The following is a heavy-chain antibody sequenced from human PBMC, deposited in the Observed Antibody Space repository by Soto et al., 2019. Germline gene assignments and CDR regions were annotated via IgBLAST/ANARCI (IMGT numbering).Heavy chain of an antibody. D-gene: IGHD3-10*01. Sequence: ASVKVSCKVSGYTLTELSMHWVRQAPGKGLEWMGGFDPEDGETIYAQKFQGRVTMTEDTSTDTAYMELSSLRSEDTAVYYCATVSYGSGSHRFDYWGQGTLVTVSS. J-gene: IGHJ4*02. CDR1: GYTLTELS. V-gene: IGHV1-24*01. CDR2: FDPEDGET. CDR3: ATVSYGSGSHRFDY.